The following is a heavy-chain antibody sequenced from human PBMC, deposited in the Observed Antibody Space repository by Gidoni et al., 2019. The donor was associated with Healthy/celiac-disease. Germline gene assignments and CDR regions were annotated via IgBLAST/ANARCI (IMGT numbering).Heavy chain of an antibody. CDR3: ARGPHGAMVFDY. CDR1: GYTFTSYA. D-gene: IGHD5-18*01. CDR2: INAGNGNT. Sequence: HVQLVQSGAAVKKPGASVKVSCMASGYTFTSYAMHWVRQAPGQRLEWMGWINAGNGNTKYSQKFQGRVTITRDTSASTAYMELSSLRSEDTAVYYCARGPHGAMVFDYWGQGTLVTVSS. J-gene: IGHJ4*02. V-gene: IGHV1-3*01.